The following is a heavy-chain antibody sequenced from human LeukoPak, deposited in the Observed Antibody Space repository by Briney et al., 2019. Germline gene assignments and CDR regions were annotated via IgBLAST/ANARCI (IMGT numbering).Heavy chain of an antibody. V-gene: IGHV3-23*01. CDR1: GFTFSSYA. D-gene: IGHD3-22*01. CDR3: AKDLGVDSSGYYFPFDY. CDR2: ISASGGST. Sequence: GGSLRLSCAASGFTFSSYAMSRVRQAPGKALEWVSTISASGGSTYYADSVKGRFTISRDNSKNTLYLQMNSLRAEDTAVYYCAKDLGVDSSGYYFPFDYWGQGTLVTVSS. J-gene: IGHJ4*02.